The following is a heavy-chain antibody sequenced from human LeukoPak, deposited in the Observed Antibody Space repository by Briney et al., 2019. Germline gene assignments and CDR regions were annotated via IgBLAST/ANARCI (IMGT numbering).Heavy chain of an antibody. CDR3: ARGGYCSSASCNYNWFDP. D-gene: IGHD2-2*01. J-gene: IGHJ5*02. CDR2: INHSGST. V-gene: IGHV4-34*01. CDR1: GGSFSGYY. Sequence: SETLSLTCAVYGGSFSGYYWSWIRQPPGKGLEWIGEINHSGSTNYNPSLKSRVTISVDTSKNQFSLKLSSVTAADTAVYYCARGGYCSSASCNYNWFDPWGQGTLVTVSS.